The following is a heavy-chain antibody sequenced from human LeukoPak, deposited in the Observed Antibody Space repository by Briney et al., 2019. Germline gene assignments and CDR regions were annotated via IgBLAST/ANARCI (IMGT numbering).Heavy chain of an antibody. CDR3: ARELVATVVTPDAFDI. D-gene: IGHD4-23*01. CDR1: GRSISSLY. J-gene: IGHJ3*02. CDR2: IYYSGSP. Sequence: PSQTLSLTCTVAGRSISSLYWRWIRQPPGNGLEWIGYIYYSGSPNYNPSLRSRVTISVDTSKNQFSLKLSSVTAADTAVYYCARELVATVVTPDAFDIWGQGTMVTVSS. V-gene: IGHV4-59*12.